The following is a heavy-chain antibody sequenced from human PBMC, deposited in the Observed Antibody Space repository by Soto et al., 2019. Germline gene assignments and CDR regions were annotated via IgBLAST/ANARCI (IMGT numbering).Heavy chain of an antibody. CDR1: GGSISSYY. CDR2: IYYSGST. Sequence: SETLSLTCTVSGGSISSYYWSWIRQPPGKGLEWIGYIYYSGSTNYNPSLKSRVTISVDTSKNQFSLKLSSVTAADTAVYYCARLRRTGWKQQQGGLFDPSGQGTLVTVSS. V-gene: IGHV4-59*08. CDR3: ARLRRTGWKQQQGGLFDP. D-gene: IGHD6-13*01. J-gene: IGHJ5*02.